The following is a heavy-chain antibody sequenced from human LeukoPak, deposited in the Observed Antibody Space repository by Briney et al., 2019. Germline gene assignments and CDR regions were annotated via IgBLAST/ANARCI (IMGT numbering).Heavy chain of an antibody. CDR2: ISSSGSTI. CDR1: GLSFSSYS. V-gene: IGHV3-48*02. Sequence: PGGSLRLSCAASGLSFSSYSINWVRQAPGKGLEWISHISSSGSTILYADSVKGRFTISRDNGENSLSLQMNSLRDEDTAVYYCARGYSSNWHQSYYYYTDVWGKGTTVAVSS. J-gene: IGHJ6*03. D-gene: IGHD6-13*01. CDR3: ARGYSSNWHQSYYYYTDV.